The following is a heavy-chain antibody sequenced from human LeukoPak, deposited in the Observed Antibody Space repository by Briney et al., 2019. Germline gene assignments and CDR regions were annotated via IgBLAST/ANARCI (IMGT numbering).Heavy chain of an antibody. D-gene: IGHD6-19*01. J-gene: IGHJ4*02. CDR1: GGSISGYY. CDR3: ARTLLESVAGPFDY. Sequence: SETLSLTCTVSGGSISGYYWSWIRQPPGKGLEWIGEINHSGSTNYNPSLKSRVTTSVDTSKNQFSLKLSSVTAADTAVYYCARTLLESVAGPFDYWGQGTLVTVSS. V-gene: IGHV4-34*01. CDR2: INHSGST.